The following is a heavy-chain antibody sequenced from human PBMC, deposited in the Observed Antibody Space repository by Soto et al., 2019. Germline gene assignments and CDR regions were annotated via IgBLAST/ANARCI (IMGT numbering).Heavy chain of an antibody. D-gene: IGHD1-26*01. V-gene: IGHV3-53*04. J-gene: IGHJ6*04. Sequence: EVQLVESGGGLVQPGGSLRLSCTASGFAVRHNYMTWVRQAPGKGLEWVSLIYSGGDTAYADSVKGRFTISRHTSQNTLYLQMNSLRAEDTAVYYCARKTDSIPSWGDVWGKGTAVTVSS. CDR1: GFAVRHNY. CDR3: ARKTDSIPSWGDV. CDR2: IYSGGDT.